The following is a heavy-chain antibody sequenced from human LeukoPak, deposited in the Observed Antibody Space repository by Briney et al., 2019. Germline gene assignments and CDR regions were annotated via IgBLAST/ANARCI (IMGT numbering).Heavy chain of an antibody. V-gene: IGHV4-4*02. D-gene: IGHD3-22*01. CDR3: ARDHYYDSSGYYYFSYYYGMDV. CDR1: GGSIRSSNW. CDR2: IYHSGST. Sequence: PSETLSLTCAVSGGSIRSSNWWSWVRQPPGKGLEWIGEIYHSGSTNYNPSLKSRVTISVDKSKSQFSLKLSSVTAADTAVYYCARDHYYDSSGYYYFSYYYGMDVWGQGTTVTVSS. J-gene: IGHJ6*02.